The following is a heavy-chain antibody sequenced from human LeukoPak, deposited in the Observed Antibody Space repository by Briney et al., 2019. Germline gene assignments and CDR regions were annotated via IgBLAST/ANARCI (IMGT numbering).Heavy chain of an antibody. D-gene: IGHD5-12*01. J-gene: IGHJ4*02. CDR1: GGSISSGGYY. V-gene: IGHV4-61*08. CDR2: IYYSGST. Sequence: SETLSLTCTVSGGSISSGGYYWSWVRQPPGKGLEWIGYIYYSGSTNYNPSLKSRVTISVDTSKNQFSLKLSSVTAADTAVYYCARVRAESSGYDFDYWGQGTLVTVSS. CDR3: ARVRAESSGYDFDY.